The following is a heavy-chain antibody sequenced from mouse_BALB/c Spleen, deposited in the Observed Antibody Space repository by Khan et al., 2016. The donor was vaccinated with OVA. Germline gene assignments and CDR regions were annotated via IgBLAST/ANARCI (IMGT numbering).Heavy chain of an antibody. Sequence: QVQLQQSGPEPVRPGASVKISCKGSGYTFADSGMHWVRQSHAKSLEWIGVISTYSGNIKYNQKFEGRATLPVDKSSSTAYMELARLKSEDSAVYFCTRDGIAEFAYGGQGTLVTVSA. D-gene: IGHD2-3*01. V-gene: IGHV1S137*01. CDR3: TRDGIAEFAY. CDR1: GYTFADSG. J-gene: IGHJ3*01. CDR2: ISTYSGNI.